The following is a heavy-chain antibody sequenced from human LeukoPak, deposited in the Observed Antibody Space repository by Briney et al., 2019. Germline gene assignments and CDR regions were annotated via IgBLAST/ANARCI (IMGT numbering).Heavy chain of an antibody. CDR2: INWNGGST. Sequence: GGSLRLSCAASGFTFDDYGMSWVRHAPGKGLEWVSGINWNGGSTGYADSVKGRFTISRDNAKNSLYLQMNSLRAEDTALYYCARDLASSSSGAYYYYYMDVWGKGTTVTVSS. CDR3: ARDLASSSSGAYYYYYMDV. V-gene: IGHV3-20*04. CDR1: GFTFDDYG. D-gene: IGHD6-6*01. J-gene: IGHJ6*03.